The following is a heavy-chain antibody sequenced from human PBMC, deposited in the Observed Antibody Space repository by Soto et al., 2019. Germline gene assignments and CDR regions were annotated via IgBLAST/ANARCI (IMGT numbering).Heavy chain of an antibody. CDR3: TRRVRSTGLLDY. D-gene: IGHD4-4*01. Sequence: SETLSLTCTVSGNSISGTSSFWAWIRQPPGKNLEWIGSVYYTGSTYYNSSLESRVSISIDTSKNQFSLSLNSVTAADTAVYYCTRRVRSTGLLDYWGQGALVTVSS. V-gene: IGHV4-39*01. CDR2: VYYTGST. J-gene: IGHJ4*02. CDR1: GNSISGTSSF.